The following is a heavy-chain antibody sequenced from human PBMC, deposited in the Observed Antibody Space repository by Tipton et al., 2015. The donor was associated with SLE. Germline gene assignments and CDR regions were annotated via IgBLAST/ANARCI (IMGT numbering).Heavy chain of an antibody. Sequence: TLSLTCTVSGDSISTDNYYLGWTRQPAGKALEWIGHIYFSGQTYYNPSLKSRVTISVDTSKNQFSLRVTSVTAADTAVFYCARLAWKEEHIDPWGQGILVTVSS. CDR2: IYFSGQT. V-gene: IGHV4-61*09. D-gene: IGHD1-1*01. CDR1: GDSISTDNYY. CDR3: ARLAWKEEHIDP. J-gene: IGHJ5*02.